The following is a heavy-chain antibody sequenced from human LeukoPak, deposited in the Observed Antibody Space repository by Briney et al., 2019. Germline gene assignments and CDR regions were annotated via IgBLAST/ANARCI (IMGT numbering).Heavy chain of an antibody. CDR2: VNRDGSET. CDR1: GFTFSNYW. CDR3: ARNNGMDV. Sequence: PGGSLRLSCAASGFTFSNYWMHWVRQAPGRGPEWVANVNRDGSETYYLDSVKGRFTISKDNAKNSLYLQMNSLRAEDTALYHCARNNGMDVWGQGTTVIVSS. J-gene: IGHJ6*02. V-gene: IGHV3-7*03.